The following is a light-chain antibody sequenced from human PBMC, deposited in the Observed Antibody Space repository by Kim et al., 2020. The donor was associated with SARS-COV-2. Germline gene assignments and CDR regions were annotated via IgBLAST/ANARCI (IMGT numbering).Light chain of an antibody. CDR3: QQYNHWPPVT. V-gene: IGKV3D-15*01. CDR1: QHVISY. CDR2: DAS. J-gene: IGKJ4*01. Sequence: ERSTLTCRASQHVISYIYWYQQTGGGPPRLLLYDASSRATGLPARFSGSGSWTEFTLIISSLQSEDFAVYFCQQYNHWPPVTFGGGTKVDIK.